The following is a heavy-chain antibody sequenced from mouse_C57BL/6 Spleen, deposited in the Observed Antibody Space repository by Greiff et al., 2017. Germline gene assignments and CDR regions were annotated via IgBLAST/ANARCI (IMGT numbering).Heavy chain of an antibody. V-gene: IGHV1-52*01. CDR2: IDPSDSET. CDR3: ASYYYGSSFDY. D-gene: IGHD1-1*01. CDR1: GYTFTSYW. J-gene: IGHJ2*01. Sequence: VQLQQSGPELVRPGSSVKLSCKASGYTFTSYWMHWVKQRPIQGLEWIGNIDPSDSETHYNQKFKDKATLTVDKSSSTAYMQLSSLTSEDSAVYYCASYYYGSSFDYWGQGTTLTVSS.